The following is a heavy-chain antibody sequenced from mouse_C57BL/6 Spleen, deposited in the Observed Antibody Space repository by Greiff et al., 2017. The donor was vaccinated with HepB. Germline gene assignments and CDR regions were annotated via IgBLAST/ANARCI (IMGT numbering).Heavy chain of an antibody. CDR1: GFTFSSYA. CDR3: ARELTTVVPFDY. Sequence: EVHLVESGGGLVKPGGSLKLSCAASGFTFSSYAMSWVRQTPEKRLEWVATISDGGSYTYYPDNVKGRFTISRDNAKNNLYLQMSHLKSEDTAMYYCARELTTVVPFDYWGQGTTLTVSS. J-gene: IGHJ2*01. D-gene: IGHD1-1*01. V-gene: IGHV5-4*01. CDR2: ISDGGSYT.